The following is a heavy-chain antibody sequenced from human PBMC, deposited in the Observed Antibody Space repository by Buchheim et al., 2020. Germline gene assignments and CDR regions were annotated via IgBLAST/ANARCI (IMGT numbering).Heavy chain of an antibody. CDR3: VRGLRWLQSN. D-gene: IGHD5-24*01. V-gene: IGHV1-8*01. Sequence: QVHLVQSGAEVKKPGASVRVSCKASGYTFTNYDINWVRQAAGQGLEWMGWIHPNSGNTGYAQKFQGRVTMTTNTSIGTAYMELSSLKSEDTAVYFCVRGLRWLQSNWGQGT. CDR1: GYTFTNYD. J-gene: IGHJ4*02. CDR2: IHPNSGNT.